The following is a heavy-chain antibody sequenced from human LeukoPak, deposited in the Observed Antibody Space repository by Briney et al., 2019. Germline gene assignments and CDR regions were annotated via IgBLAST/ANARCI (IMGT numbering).Heavy chain of an antibody. V-gene: IGHV4-39*01. CDR2: IYYSGST. J-gene: IGHJ4*02. Sequence: PSETLSLTRTLPGGSTSISSYYWGWIRQPPGKGLEWLGSIYYSGSTYYNPSLKSRVTISVDTSKNQCSLTLSSVTAADTAVYYCARYYGSGSYVDYWGEGTLVTVSS. D-gene: IGHD3-10*01. CDR1: GGSTSISSYY. CDR3: ARYYGSGSYVDY.